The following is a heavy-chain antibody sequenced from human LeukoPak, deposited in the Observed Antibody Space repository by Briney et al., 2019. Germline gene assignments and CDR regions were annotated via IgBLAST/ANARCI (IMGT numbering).Heavy chain of an antibody. CDR2: ISAYIGNT. J-gene: IGHJ4*02. Sequence: ASVKVSCKASGYTFTTYGISRVPQAAGQGLEGMGWISAYIGNTNYAQKLQGRVTETTDTSTSTAYMEVRSLRSNDTAVYYCAREGYYYDSSGYCYYFDYWGQGTLVTVSS. CDR1: GYTFTTYG. CDR3: AREGYYYDSSGYCYYFDY. V-gene: IGHV1-18*01. D-gene: IGHD3-22*01.